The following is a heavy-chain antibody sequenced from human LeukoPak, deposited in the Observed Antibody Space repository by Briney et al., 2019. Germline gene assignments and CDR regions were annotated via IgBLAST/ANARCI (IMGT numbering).Heavy chain of an antibody. J-gene: IGHJ4*02. CDR2: ISYDGSNK. Sequence: PGRSLRLSCAASGFTFGNYAMHWVRQAPGKGLEWVAVISYDGSNKYYADSVKGRFTISRDNSKNTLYLQMNSLRAEDTAVYYCARDFFYYDSSGPFDYWGQGTLVTVSS. D-gene: IGHD3-22*01. CDR3: ARDFFYYDSSGPFDY. V-gene: IGHV3-30-3*01. CDR1: GFTFGNYA.